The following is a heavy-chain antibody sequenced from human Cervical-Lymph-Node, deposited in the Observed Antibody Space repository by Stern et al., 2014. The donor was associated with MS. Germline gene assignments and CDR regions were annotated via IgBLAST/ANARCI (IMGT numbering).Heavy chain of an antibody. D-gene: IGHD6-13*01. CDR3: ASAYSSSHYYFDY. CDR2: IRYDGSDP. V-gene: IGHV3-33*01. Sequence: QVQLVQSGGGVVQPGRSLRLSCAASGFSFSRYAMHWVRQAPGKRLEWVARIRYDGSDPSYADSVTGGFAISRDNFKNTLYLQMNSLRAEDTAVYYCASAYSSSHYYFDYWGQGTLVTVSS. CDR1: GFSFSRYA. J-gene: IGHJ4*02.